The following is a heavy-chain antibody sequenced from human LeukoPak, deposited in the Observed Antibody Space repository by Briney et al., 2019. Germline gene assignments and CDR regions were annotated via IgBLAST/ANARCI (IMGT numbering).Heavy chain of an antibody. J-gene: IGHJ4*02. CDR3: ARVNYEGIVVVPAAIDY. CDR2: INHSGST. Sequence: SETLSLTCAVYGGSFSGYYWSWIRQPPGKGLEWIGEINHSGSTNYNPSLKSRVTISVDTSKNQFSLKLSSVTAADTAVYYCARVNYEGIVVVPAAIDYWGKGTLVTVSS. D-gene: IGHD2-2*01. CDR1: GGSFSGYY. V-gene: IGHV4-34*01.